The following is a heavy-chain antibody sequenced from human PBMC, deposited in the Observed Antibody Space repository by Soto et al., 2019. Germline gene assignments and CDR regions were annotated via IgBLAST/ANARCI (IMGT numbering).Heavy chain of an antibody. D-gene: IGHD3-22*01. Sequence: SVKVSCKASGGSFSNNATDWLRQAPGQGPEWLGGVLPSYGQPNYAQRFQDRVTISADESTSTVYLHLSSLRSDDTAVYYCARGGNDYDSTYHYFDYWGQGTQVTVSS. CDR3: ARGGNDYDSTYHYFDY. V-gene: IGHV1-69*13. CDR2: VLPSYGQP. J-gene: IGHJ4*02. CDR1: GGSFSNNA.